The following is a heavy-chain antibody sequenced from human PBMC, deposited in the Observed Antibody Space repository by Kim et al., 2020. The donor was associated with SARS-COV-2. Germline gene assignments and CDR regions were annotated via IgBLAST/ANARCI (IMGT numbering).Heavy chain of an antibody. CDR1: GYIFTSFW. D-gene: IGHD3-22*01. CDR2: IDLSDSYT. J-gene: IGHJ5*02. V-gene: IGHV5-10-1*01. Sequence: GESLKISCKSSGYIFTSFWISWVRQMPGKGLEWMGRIDLSDSYTNYSPSFQGHVTISADKSISTAYLQWSSLKASDTAMYYCARTETYFYDSSGYPTWFDPWGQGTLVTVSS. CDR3: ARTETYFYDSSGYPTWFDP.